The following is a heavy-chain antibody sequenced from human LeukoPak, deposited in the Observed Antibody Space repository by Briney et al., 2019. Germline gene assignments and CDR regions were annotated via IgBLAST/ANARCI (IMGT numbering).Heavy chain of an antibody. J-gene: IGHJ3*02. CDR1: GDSVSTNSAT. CDR3: ARDQGLGRYAFDI. CDR2: TYYRSKWYN. D-gene: IGHD7-27*01. V-gene: IGHV6-1*01. Sequence: SQTLSLTCAISGDSVSTNSATWNWIRQSPSRGHEWLGRTYYRSKWYNDYAVSVKSRITINPDTSKNQFSLQLNSVTPEDTAVYYCARDQGLGRYAFDIWGQGTMVTVSS.